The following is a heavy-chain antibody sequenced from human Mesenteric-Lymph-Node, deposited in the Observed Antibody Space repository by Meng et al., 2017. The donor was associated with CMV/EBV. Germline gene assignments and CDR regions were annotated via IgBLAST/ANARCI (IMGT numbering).Heavy chain of an antibody. J-gene: IGHJ3*02. CDR2: IHYNGRT. CDR1: GDSIRSYY. CDR3: ARDNNSDAFDI. V-gene: IGHV4-59*01. Sequence: SETLSLTCTVSGDSIRSYYWSWIRQPPGKGLEWIGYIHYNGRTDHNPSLKSRVTMSVDASKSQVSLILSSVTAADTAIYFWARDNNSDAFDILGQGTVVTVSS. D-gene: IGHD1/OR15-1a*01.